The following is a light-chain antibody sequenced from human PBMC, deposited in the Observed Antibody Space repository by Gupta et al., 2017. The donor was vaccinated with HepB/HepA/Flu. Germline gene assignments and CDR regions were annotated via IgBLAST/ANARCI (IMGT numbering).Light chain of an antibody. J-gene: IGLJ3*02. V-gene: IGLV1-51*02. CDR1: FSNIGNYD. Sequence: HSVPTQPPSMSAPPGPKVTISCSADFSNIGNYDVSWYQRLPTADPKHLIYENKKRPSGSADRFSCSKSGTYATPAITGLQTGEEADDYCGSWDSTLNSWLFGGGTKLTVL. CDR2: ENK. CDR3: GSWDSTLNSWL.